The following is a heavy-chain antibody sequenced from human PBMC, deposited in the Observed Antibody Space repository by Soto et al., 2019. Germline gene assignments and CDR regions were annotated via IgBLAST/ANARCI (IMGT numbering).Heavy chain of an antibody. CDR2: ISSSSSYT. D-gene: IGHD5-12*01. CDR1: GFTFSDYY. J-gene: IGHJ4*02. CDR3: ARDSGYEGRGRGDY. Sequence: PGGSLRLSCAASGFTFSDYYMSWIRQAPGKGLEWVSYISSSSSYTNYADSVKGRFTISRDNAKNSLYLQMNSLRAEDTAVYYCARDSGYEGRGRGDYWGQGTLVTVSS. V-gene: IGHV3-11*06.